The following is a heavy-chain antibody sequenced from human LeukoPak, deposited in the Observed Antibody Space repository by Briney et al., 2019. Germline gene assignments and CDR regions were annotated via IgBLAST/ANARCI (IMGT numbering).Heavy chain of an antibody. V-gene: IGHV3-53*01. CDR1: GFTVSSNY. CDR2: IYTGGST. CDR3: ARGLFFDY. J-gene: IGHJ4*02. Sequence: PGGSLRLSCAASGFTVSSNYMSWVRQAPGKGLEWVSVIYTGGSTYYAGSVKGRFTISRDNSKNTLYLQMNILRAEDTAVYYCARGLFFDYWGQGTLVTVSS.